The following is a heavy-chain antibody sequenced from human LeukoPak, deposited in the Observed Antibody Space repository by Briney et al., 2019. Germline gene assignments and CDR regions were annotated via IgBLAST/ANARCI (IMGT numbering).Heavy chain of an antibody. Sequence: GGSLRLSCVASGFIFTNYAIHWDRQAPGKGPECVAVISFDGSKKYYADSVKGRFTISRDDSRNTAYLQMDSLRVEDTAVYHCVKRGGGNHGLDVWGQGTQVTVS. V-gene: IGHV3-30*18. CDR2: ISFDGSKK. CDR3: VKRGGGNHGLDV. D-gene: IGHD4-23*01. CDR1: GFIFTNYA. J-gene: IGHJ6*02.